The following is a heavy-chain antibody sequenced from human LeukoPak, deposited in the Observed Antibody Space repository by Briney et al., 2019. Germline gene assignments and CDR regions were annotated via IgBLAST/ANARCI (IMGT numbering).Heavy chain of an antibody. J-gene: IGHJ6*03. V-gene: IGHV4-34*01. Sequence: SETLSLTCAVYGGSFSGYYWSWIRQPPGKGLEWIGEINHSGSTNYNPSLKRRVTISVDTSKNQFSLKLSSVTAAGTAVYYCARDRGYSGYDYYYYYYMDVWGKGTTVTVSS. CDR3: ARDRGYSGYDYYYYYYMDV. D-gene: IGHD5-12*01. CDR1: GGSFSGYY. CDR2: INHSGST.